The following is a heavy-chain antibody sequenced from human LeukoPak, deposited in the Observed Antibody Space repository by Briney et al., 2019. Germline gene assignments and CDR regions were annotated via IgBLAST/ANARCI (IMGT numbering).Heavy chain of an antibody. Sequence: PSETLSLTCTVSGGSITGYHWSWIRQPPGKGLEWIGYIYYTGSTDYNPSLKSRVTISLDTSKNQFSLKLSSMTAADTAVYYCARDKLGWYFDLWGRGTLVTVSS. V-gene: IGHV4-59*01. D-gene: IGHD7-27*01. CDR1: GGSITGYH. CDR3: ARDKLGWYFDL. CDR2: IYYTGST. J-gene: IGHJ2*01.